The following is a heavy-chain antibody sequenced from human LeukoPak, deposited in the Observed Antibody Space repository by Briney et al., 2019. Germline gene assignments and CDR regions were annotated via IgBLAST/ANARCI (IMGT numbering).Heavy chain of an antibody. CDR3: AAGPGNWFDP. CDR1: GGSVSSGDYY. CDR2: IYYSGST. J-gene: IGHJ5*02. V-gene: IGHV4-30-4*08. D-gene: IGHD2-8*02. Sequence: SETLSLTCTVSGGSVSSGDYYWSWIRQPPGKGLEWIGYIYYSGSTYYNPSLKSRVTISVDTSKNQFSLKLSSVTAADTAVYYCAAGPGNWFDPWGQGTLVTVSS.